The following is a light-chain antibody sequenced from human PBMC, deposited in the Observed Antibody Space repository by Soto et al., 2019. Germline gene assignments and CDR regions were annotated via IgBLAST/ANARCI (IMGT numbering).Light chain of an antibody. CDR3: QQYGNSPIA. V-gene: IGKV1-9*01. CDR1: QDINSY. Sequence: DIQMTQSPSILSAIVGDRVTITCRASQDINSYLAWYQQKPGKAPKLLIYPASTLQSGVPSRFSGSGSGTEFTLTISSLQPEDFAAYHCQQYGNSPIAFGQGTRLEIK. CDR2: PAS. J-gene: IGKJ5*01.